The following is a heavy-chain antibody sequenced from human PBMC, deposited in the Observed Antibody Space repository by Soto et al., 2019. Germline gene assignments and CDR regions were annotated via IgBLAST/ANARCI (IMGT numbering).Heavy chain of an antibody. CDR3: AKGGAIVAAGTRVYLYNAMDV. CDR2: INPNSGDT. V-gene: IGHV1-2*02. Sequence: ASVKVSCKASGYTFTGYYVHWVRQGPGQGLECMGWINPNSGDTYLAQRFQGRVTMNRDTSIGTAYMELRGLTSDDTAEYYCAKGGAIVAAGTRVYLYNAMDVWGQGTTVTVSS. CDR1: GYTFTGYY. J-gene: IGHJ6*02. D-gene: IGHD1-26*01.